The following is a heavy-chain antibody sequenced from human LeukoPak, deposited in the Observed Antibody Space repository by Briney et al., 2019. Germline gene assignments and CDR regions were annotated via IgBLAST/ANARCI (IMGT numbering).Heavy chain of an antibody. CDR2: INPSGGST. Sequence: ASVKVSCKASGYTFTSYYMHWVRQAPGQGLEWMGIINPSGGSTSYAQKFQGRVTMTRDMSTSTVYMELRSLRSDDTAVYYCARARIQLWLLDYWGQGTLVTVSS. V-gene: IGHV1-46*01. CDR1: GYTFTSYY. CDR3: ARARIQLWLLDY. D-gene: IGHD5-18*01. J-gene: IGHJ4*02.